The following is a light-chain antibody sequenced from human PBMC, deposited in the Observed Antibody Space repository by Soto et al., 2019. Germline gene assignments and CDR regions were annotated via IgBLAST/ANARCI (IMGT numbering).Light chain of an antibody. CDR1: QSVTNSY. V-gene: IGKV3-20*01. J-gene: IGKJ5*01. CDR3: QQYSSSPPIT. CDR2: GAS. Sequence: EIVLTQSPDTLSLSPGEGATLSCRASQSVTNSYLAWYQQKPGQAPRLLIYGASSRATGIRDRFSGSGSETDLALTISRLEPEDFAVYYCQQYSSSPPITFGQGTRLEIK.